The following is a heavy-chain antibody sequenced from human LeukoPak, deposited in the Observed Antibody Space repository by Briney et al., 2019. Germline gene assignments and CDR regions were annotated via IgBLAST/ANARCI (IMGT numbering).Heavy chain of an antibody. CDR3: ARVVVRDANNYKDY. V-gene: IGHV1-2*02. D-gene: IGHD5-24*01. J-gene: IGHJ4*02. Sequence: ASVKVSCKASGYTFTGYYMHWVRQAPGQGLEWMEWINPNSGGTNYAQKFQGRVTMTRDTSISTAYMELGRLRSDDTAVYYCARVVVRDANNYKDYWGQGTLVTVSS. CDR1: GYTFTGYY. CDR2: INPNSGGT.